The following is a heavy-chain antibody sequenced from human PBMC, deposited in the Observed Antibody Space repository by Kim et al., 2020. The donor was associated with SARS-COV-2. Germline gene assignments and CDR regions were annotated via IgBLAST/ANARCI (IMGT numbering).Heavy chain of an antibody. D-gene: IGHD3-10*01. V-gene: IGHV4-59*01. CDR2: FWDRGGT. CDR1: GGSMSGYH. J-gene: IGHJ5*02. Sequence: SETLSLTCTVSGGSMSGYHWSWIRQPPGKGLEWIGNFWDRGGTNYNPSLQSRVSISVDTSKNQFSLRLTSVTAADTAVYYCAGYLEGMGGSGAWGQGTLV. CDR3: AGYLEGMGGSGA.